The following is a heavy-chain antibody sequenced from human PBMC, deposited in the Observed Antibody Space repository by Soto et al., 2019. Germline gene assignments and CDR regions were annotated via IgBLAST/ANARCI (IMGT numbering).Heavy chain of an antibody. Sequence: QVQLQESGPGLVKPSETLSLTCTVSGGSISTYFWNWLRQPPGKGLEWIAYISDSGRILYNPSLKSRVTLSLDASKNQFSLRLSSVTAADTAVYYCARDRMAADATEVAFDFWGQGTMVTASS. D-gene: IGHD6-13*01. V-gene: IGHV4-59*01. CDR3: ARDRMAADATEVAFDF. CDR2: ISDSGRI. J-gene: IGHJ3*01. CDR1: GGSISTYF.